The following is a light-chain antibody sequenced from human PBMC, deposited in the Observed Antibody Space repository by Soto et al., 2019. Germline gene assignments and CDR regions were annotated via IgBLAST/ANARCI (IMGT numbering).Light chain of an antibody. Sequence: EIVLTQSPGTLSLSPGERATLSCRASQSVSSNYLAWYQQQPGQAPRLLIYGASNRDTGIPDRFSGSGSGADFTLTISRLEPEDFAVYYWHQYGSSPRTFGQGTKVELK. CDR1: QSVSSNY. CDR2: GAS. V-gene: IGKV3-20*01. J-gene: IGKJ1*01. CDR3: HQYGSSPRT.